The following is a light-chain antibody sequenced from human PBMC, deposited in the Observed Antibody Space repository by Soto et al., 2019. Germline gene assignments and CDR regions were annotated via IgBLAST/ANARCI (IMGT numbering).Light chain of an antibody. Sequence: ENVLTQSPGTLSLSPGERATLSCRASQSVSSYLNWYQQKPGQAPRLLIYDASNRATGIPARFSGSGSGTDFTLTISSLEPGDFAVYYCQQRSNWPITFGQGTRLEIK. CDR3: QQRSNWPIT. V-gene: IGKV3-11*01. CDR2: DAS. J-gene: IGKJ5*01. CDR1: QSVSSY.